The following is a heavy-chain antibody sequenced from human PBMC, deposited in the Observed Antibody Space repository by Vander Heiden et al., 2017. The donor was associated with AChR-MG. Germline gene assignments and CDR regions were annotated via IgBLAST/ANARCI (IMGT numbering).Heavy chain of an antibody. Sequence: EVQLLESGGGLVQPGGSLRLSCAASGLTFSSYAMSWVRQAPGKGLEWVSAISGSGGSTYYADSVKGRFTISRDNSKNTLYLQMNSLRAEDTAVYYCAKARTNYYHVDYWGQGTLVTVSS. CDR2: ISGSGGST. CDR3: AKARTNYYHVDY. V-gene: IGHV3-23*01. CDR1: GLTFSSYA. D-gene: IGHD3-22*01. J-gene: IGHJ4*02.